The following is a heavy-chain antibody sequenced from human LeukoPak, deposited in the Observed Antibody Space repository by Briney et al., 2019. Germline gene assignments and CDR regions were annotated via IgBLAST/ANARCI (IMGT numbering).Heavy chain of an antibody. V-gene: IGHV1-69*13. CDR2: IIPIFGTA. D-gene: IGHD6-19*01. J-gene: IGHJ4*02. CDR3: AREGYRQWPVGYYFDY. Sequence: SVKVSCKASGGTFSSYAISWVRQAPGQGLEWMGGIIPIFGTANYVQKFQGRVTITADESTSTAYMELSSLRSEDTAVYYCAREGYRQWPVGYYFDYWGQGTLVTVSS. CDR1: GGTFSSYA.